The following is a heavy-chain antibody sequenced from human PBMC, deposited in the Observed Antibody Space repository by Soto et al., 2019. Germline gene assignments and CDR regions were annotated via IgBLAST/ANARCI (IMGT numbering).Heavy chain of an antibody. Sequence: PWETLSLTCTVSGGSISSYYWSWIRQPPGKGLEWIGYIYYSGSTNYNPSLKSRVTISVDTSKNQFSLKLSSVTAADTAVYYCERIAARSRFDYWGQGTRVTVSS. CDR2: IYYSGST. CDR1: GGSISSYY. J-gene: IGHJ4*02. CDR3: ERIAARSRFDY. D-gene: IGHD6-6*01. V-gene: IGHV4-59*01.